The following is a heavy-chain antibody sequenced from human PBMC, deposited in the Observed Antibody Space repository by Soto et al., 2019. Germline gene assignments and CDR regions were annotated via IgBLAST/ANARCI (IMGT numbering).Heavy chain of an antibody. V-gene: IGHV1-8*01. CDR3: GTYELEQQAFVL. CDR1: GYTLTSYD. J-gene: IGHJ3*01. CDR2: MNPNSGNT. D-gene: IGHD1-1*01. Sequence: ASVKVSCKASGYTLTSYDINWVRQATGQGLEWMGWMNPNSGNTGYAQKFQGRVTMTRNTSISTAYMELSSLRSEDTAVYYCGTYELEQQAFVLSGQATMVT.